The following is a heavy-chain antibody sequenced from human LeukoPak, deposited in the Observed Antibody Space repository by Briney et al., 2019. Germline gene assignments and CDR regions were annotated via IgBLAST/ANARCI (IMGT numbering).Heavy chain of an antibody. CDR2: ISYDGSNK. D-gene: IGHD4-11*01. J-gene: IGHJ4*02. CDR1: GFTFSSYA. CDR3: ASLAGTRVVDY. Sequence: PGGSLRLSCAASGFTFSSYAMHWVRQAPGKGLEWVAVISYDGSNKYYADSVKGRFTISRDNSKNTLYLQMNSLRAEDTAIYYCASLAGTRVVDYWGQGTLVTVSS. V-gene: IGHV3-30-3*01.